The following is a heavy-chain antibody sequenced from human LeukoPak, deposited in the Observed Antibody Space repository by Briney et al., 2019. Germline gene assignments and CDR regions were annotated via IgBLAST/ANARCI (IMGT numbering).Heavy chain of an antibody. J-gene: IGHJ4*02. CDR3: AKGSFTYCGGDCYPFDY. Sequence: GGSLRLSCEASGFFFGTYWMAWVRQAPGKGLEWVSTVSGSGGSTYYADSVKGRFTISRDNSKNTLYLQMNSLRAEDTAVYYCAKGSFTYCGGDCYPFDYWGQGTLVTVSS. D-gene: IGHD2-21*02. V-gene: IGHV3-23*01. CDR1: GFFFGTYW. CDR2: VSGSGGST.